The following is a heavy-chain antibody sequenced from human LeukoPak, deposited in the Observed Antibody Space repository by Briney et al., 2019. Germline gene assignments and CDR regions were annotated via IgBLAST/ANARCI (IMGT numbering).Heavy chain of an antibody. CDR1: GGSFSGCY. CDR2: INHSGST. J-gene: IGHJ4*02. CDR3: ARGFGVAAAGPGY. D-gene: IGHD6-13*01. Sequence: SETLSLTCAVYGGSFSGCYWSWIRQPPGKGLEWIGEINHSGSTNYNPSLKSRVTISVDTSKNQFSLKLSSVTAADTAVYYCARGFGVAAAGPGYWGQGTLVTVSS. V-gene: IGHV4-34*01.